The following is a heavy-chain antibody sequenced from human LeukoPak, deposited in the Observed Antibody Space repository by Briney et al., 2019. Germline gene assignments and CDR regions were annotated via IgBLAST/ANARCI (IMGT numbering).Heavy chain of an antibody. CDR2: IYPSGST. CDR3: ARDVLAAAGTFDY. V-gene: IGHV4-61*02. J-gene: IGHJ4*02. D-gene: IGHD6-13*01. Sequence: SETLSLTCSVSGDSISSGSFYWSWIRQPAGRGLEWIGRIYPSGSTNYNPSLESRVTISVDTSKNQFSLKLSSVTAADTAVYYCARDVLAAAGTFDYWGQGALVTVSS. CDR1: GDSISSGSFY.